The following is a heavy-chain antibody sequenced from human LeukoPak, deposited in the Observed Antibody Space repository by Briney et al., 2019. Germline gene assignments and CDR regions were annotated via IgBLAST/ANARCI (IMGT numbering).Heavy chain of an antibody. CDR1: GGSISSYY. J-gene: IGHJ4*02. D-gene: IGHD6-13*01. CDR3: ARQEYSSSRGAFGY. CDR2: IYYSRST. Sequence: PSETLSLTCTVSGGSISSYYWSWIRQPPGKGLEWIGYIYYSRSTNYNPSLKSRVAISVDTSKNQFSLKLSSVTAADTAVYYCARQEYSSSRGAFGYWGQGTLVTVSS. V-gene: IGHV4-59*08.